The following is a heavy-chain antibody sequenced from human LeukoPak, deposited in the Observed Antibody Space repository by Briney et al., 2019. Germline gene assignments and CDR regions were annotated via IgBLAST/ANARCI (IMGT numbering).Heavy chain of an antibody. Sequence: SETLSLTCTVSGGSISSYYWSWIRQPPGKGLGWIGYIYYSGSTNYNPSLKSRVTISVDTSKNQFSLKLSSVTAADTAVYYCARGRSGWYWFDPWGQGTLVTVSS. V-gene: IGHV4-59*01. CDR3: ARGRSGWYWFDP. D-gene: IGHD6-19*01. CDR2: IYYSGST. J-gene: IGHJ5*02. CDR1: GGSISSYY.